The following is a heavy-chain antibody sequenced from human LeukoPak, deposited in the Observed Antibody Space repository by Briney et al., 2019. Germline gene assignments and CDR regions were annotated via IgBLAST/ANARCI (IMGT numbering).Heavy chain of an antibody. CDR2: INPNSGGT. J-gene: IGHJ4*02. CDR1: GYTFTGYY. CDR3: ARSRYGSSGYPGY. D-gene: IGHD3-22*01. V-gene: IGHV1-2*02. Sequence: GASVKVSCKASGYTFTGYYMHWVRQAPGQGLEWMGWINPNSGGTNYAQKFQGRVTMTRDTSISTAYTELSRLRSDDTAVYYCARSRYGSSGYPGYWGQGTLVTVSS.